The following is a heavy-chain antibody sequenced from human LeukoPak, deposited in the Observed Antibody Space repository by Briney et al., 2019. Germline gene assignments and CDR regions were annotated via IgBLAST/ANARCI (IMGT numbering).Heavy chain of an antibody. Sequence: SETLSLTCAVYGGSFSGYYWSWIRQPPGKGLEWIGEINHSGSTNCNPSLKGRVTISVDTSKNQFSLKLSSVTAADTAVYYCARRRISGRKYSGSYYRDAFDIWGQGTMVTVSS. V-gene: IGHV4-34*01. CDR2: INHSGST. J-gene: IGHJ3*02. CDR3: ARRRISGRKYSGSYYRDAFDI. D-gene: IGHD1-26*01. CDR1: GGSFSGYY.